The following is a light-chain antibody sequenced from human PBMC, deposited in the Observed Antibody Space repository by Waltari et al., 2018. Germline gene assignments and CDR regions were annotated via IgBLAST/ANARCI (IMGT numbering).Light chain of an antibody. J-gene: IGLJ2*01. CDR3: QVWDDSNNSGV. Sequence: SYVLTQTPSVSLAPGPTAIITCGGDNIESKSDHWYQLQPGQAPVLVMFYDSDRPPGIPDRFSGSNSGNTATLTISRVEDDDEADYFCQVWDDSNNSGVFGGGTKLTVL. CDR2: YDS. CDR1: NIESKS. V-gene: IGLV3-21*04.